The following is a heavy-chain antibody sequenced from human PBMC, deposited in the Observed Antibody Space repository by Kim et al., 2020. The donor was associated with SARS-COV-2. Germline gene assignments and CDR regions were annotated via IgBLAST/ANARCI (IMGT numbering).Heavy chain of an antibody. CDR2: IDNNGGSI. CDR3: VKGEGPGRSWAQYLED. Sequence: GGSLRLSCAASGFTFTNYAMHWVRQAPGKGLEYISGIDNNGGSIFYAISVKGRFTISRDNSKNTLYLQMGNLSTEDKAVYYCVKGEGPGRSWAQYLEDWGQGTQVTVSS. D-gene: IGHD2-15*01. CDR1: GFTFTNYA. V-gene: IGHV3-64*01. J-gene: IGHJ4*02.